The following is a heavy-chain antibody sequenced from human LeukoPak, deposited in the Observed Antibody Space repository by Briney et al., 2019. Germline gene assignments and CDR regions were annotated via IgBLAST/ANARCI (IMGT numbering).Heavy chain of an antibody. CDR1: GGSFSGYY. V-gene: IGHV4-34*01. Sequence: PSETLSLTCAVYGGSFSGYYWSWIRQPPGKGLEWIGEINHSGSTNYNPSLKSRVTISVDTSKNRFSLKLSSVTAADTAVYYCARVGYCSSTSCYKNTNFDYWGQGTLVTVSS. CDR2: INHSGST. D-gene: IGHD2-2*02. CDR3: ARVGYCSSTSCYKNTNFDY. J-gene: IGHJ4*02.